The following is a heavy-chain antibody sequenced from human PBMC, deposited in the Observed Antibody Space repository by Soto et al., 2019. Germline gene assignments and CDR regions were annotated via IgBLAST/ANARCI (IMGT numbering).Heavy chain of an antibody. CDR1: GYTFTSYD. D-gene: IGHD1-26*01. CDR2: MNPNSANT. V-gene: IGHV1-8*01. J-gene: IGHJ3*02. Sequence: QVQLVQSGAEVKKPGASVKVSCKTSGYTFTSYDINWVRQATGQGLEWMGWMNPNSANTAYAQKSQXXVTMTRNTSIITAYMEMSSLRSEDTAVYYCASERSSGAFDIWGQGTMVTVSS. CDR3: ASERSSGAFDI.